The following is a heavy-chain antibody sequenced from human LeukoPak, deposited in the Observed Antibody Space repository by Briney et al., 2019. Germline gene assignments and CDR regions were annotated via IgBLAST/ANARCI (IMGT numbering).Heavy chain of an antibody. V-gene: IGHV3-7*01. CDR3: ARDSAGNDY. CDR2: IKQDSSEK. Sequence: GGPLRLSCEASGFTFSTYWMSWVRQAPGKAREGVANIKQDSSEKYYVDSVKGRFTISRDNAKNSLYLQMNSLRAEDTAMYYCARDSAGNDYWGQGTLVTVSS. CDR1: GFTFSTYW. J-gene: IGHJ4*02. D-gene: IGHD6-13*01.